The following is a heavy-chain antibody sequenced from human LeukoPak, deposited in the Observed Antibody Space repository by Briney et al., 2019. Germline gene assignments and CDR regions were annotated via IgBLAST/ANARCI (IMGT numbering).Heavy chain of an antibody. D-gene: IGHD2-15*01. J-gene: IGHJ5*02. Sequence: XAXGQXLEWMGGIIPIFGTANYAQKFQGRVTITADESTSTAYMELSSLRSEDTAVYYCARDSSWFDPWGQGTLVTVSS. CDR3: ARDSSWFDP. CDR2: IIPIFGTA. V-gene: IGHV1-69*01.